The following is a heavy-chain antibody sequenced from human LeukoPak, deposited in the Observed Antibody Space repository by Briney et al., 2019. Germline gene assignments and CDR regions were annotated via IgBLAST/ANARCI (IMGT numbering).Heavy chain of an antibody. V-gene: IGHV3-48*03. CDR2: ISNRDNTI. D-gene: IGHD3-10*01. CDR1: GFSLSSYE. Sequence: GGSLRLSCAASGFSLSSYEMAWVRQAPGKGLEWLSFISNRDNTIYTADSVKGRFTISRDNAKNSLYLQMNSLRADDTAIYYCARVRGEAPFDYWGLGTLFTVSS. CDR3: ARVRGEAPFDY. J-gene: IGHJ4*02.